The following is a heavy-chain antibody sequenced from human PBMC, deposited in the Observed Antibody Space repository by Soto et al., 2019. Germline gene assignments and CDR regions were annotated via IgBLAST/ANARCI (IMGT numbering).Heavy chain of an antibody. D-gene: IGHD4-4*01. CDR2: IYPGDSDT. CDR3: ARHLIEIRQSDYSIYYYYGMDV. CDR1: GYSFTSYW. Sequence: GESLKISCKGSGYSFTSYWIGWVRQMPGKGLEWVGIIYPGDSDTRYSPSFQGQVTISADKSISTAYLQWSSLKASDTAMYYCARHLIEIRQSDYSIYYYYGMDVWGQGTTVTVSS. V-gene: IGHV5-51*01. J-gene: IGHJ6*02.